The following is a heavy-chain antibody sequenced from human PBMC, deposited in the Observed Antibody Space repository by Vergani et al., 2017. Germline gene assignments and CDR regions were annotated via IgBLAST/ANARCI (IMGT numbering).Heavy chain of an antibody. CDR2: IYWDDDK. D-gene: IGHD4-17*01. CDR3: AHLDYGDYRIWYFDL. V-gene: IGHV2-5*02. CDR1: GFSLSTSGVG. Sequence: QITLKESGPTLVKPTQTLTLTCTFSGFSLSTSGVGVGWIRQPPGKALEWLALIYWDDDKRYSPSLKSRLTITKDTSKNQVVLTMTNIDPVDTATYYCAHLDYGDYRIWYFDLWGRGTLVTVSS. J-gene: IGHJ2*01.